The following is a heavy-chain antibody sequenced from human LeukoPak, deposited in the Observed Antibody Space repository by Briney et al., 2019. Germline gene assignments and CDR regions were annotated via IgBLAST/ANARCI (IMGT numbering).Heavy chain of an antibody. D-gene: IGHD4-17*01. V-gene: IGHV4-34*01. CDR2: INHSGST. CDR1: GGSFSGYY. CDR3: ARGGAKRMTTVTTGLGY. Sequence: SETLSLTCAVYGGSFSGYYWSWIRQPPGKGLEWIGEINHSGSTNYNPSLKSRVTISVDTSKNQFSLKLSSVTAAGTAVYYCARGGAKRMTTVTTGLGYWGQGTLVTVSS. J-gene: IGHJ4*02.